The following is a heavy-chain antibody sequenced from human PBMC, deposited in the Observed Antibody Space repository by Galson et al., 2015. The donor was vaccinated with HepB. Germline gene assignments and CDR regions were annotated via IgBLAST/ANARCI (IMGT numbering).Heavy chain of an antibody. Sequence: LRLSCAASGFTFSDYYMNWVRQAPGKGLEWVSSIFTSDISSYIYYADSVKGRFTVSRDNTKNSLYLQMNGLRAEDTAMYYCARFRSGSYRLFDSWGQGTLVTVSS. CDR2: IFTSDISSYI. CDR1: GFTFSDYY. V-gene: IGHV3-21*01. J-gene: IGHJ4*02. D-gene: IGHD1-26*01. CDR3: ARFRSGSYRLFDS.